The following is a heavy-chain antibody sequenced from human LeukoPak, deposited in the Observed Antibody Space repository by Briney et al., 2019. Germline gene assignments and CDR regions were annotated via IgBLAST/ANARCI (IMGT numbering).Heavy chain of an antibody. J-gene: IGHJ5*02. CDR1: EFTFSTYW. Sequence: GGSLRLSCAASEFTFSTYWMSWVRQAPGKGLEWVADIKQDGSEKYYVHSVKGRFTISRDNSKNTLYLQMNSLRAEDTAVYYCARDSGYSYGYYRWFDPWGQGTLVTVSS. D-gene: IGHD5-18*01. CDR2: IKQDGSEK. CDR3: ARDSGYSYGYYRWFDP. V-gene: IGHV3-7*01.